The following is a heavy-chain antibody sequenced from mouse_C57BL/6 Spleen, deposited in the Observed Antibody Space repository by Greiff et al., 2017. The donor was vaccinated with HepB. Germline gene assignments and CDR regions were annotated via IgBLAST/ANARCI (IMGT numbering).Heavy chain of an antibody. D-gene: IGHD1-1*01. CDR2: IHPSDSDT. CDR1: GYTFTSYW. V-gene: IGHV1-74*01. J-gene: IGHJ2*01. Sequence: VQLQQSGAELVKPGASVKVSCKASGYTFTSYWMHWVKQRPGQGLEWIGRIHPSDSDTNYNQKFKGKATLTVDKSSSPTYMQLSSLTSEDSAVYYCAISRYGRVDDWGQGTTLTVSS. CDR3: AISRYGRVDD.